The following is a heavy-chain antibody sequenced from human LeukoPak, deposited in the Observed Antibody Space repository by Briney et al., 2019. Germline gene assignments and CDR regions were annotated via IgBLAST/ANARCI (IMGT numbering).Heavy chain of an antibody. V-gene: IGHV3-74*01. CDR1: EFTFSSYW. Sequence: GGSLRLSCTASEFTFSSYWMHWVRQPPGKGLVWVSRINGDGSSTSYADAVKGRFTISRDNAKNTLYLRMNSLRAEDTAVYYCSRGGLTGTKIPYFDYWGQGTLVTASS. CDR3: SRGGLTGTKIPYFDY. CDR2: INGDGSST. J-gene: IGHJ4*02. D-gene: IGHD1-7*01.